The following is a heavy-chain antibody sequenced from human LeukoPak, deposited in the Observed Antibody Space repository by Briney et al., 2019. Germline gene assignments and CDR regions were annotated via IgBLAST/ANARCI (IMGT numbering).Heavy chain of an antibody. Sequence: GGSLRLSCAASGFTFSSYAMHWVRQAPGKGLEWAAVISYDGSNKYYADSVKGRFTISRDNSKNTLYLQMNSLRAEDTAVFYCARDITLDAFDIWGQGTMVTVSS. CDR1: GFTFSSYA. J-gene: IGHJ3*02. CDR3: ARDITLDAFDI. V-gene: IGHV3-30-3*01. D-gene: IGHD3-16*01. CDR2: ISYDGSNK.